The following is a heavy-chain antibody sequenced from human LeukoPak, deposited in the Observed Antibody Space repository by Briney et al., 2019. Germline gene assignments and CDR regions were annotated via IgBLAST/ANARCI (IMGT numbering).Heavy chain of an antibody. Sequence: SETLSLTCTVSGGSISSSSYYWGWIRQPPGKGLEWIGSIYYSGSTYYNPSLKSRVTISVDKSKNQFSLKLSSVTAADTAVYYCARADDNSGYADYWGQGTLVTVSS. CDR1: GGSISSSSYY. CDR3: ARADDNSGYADY. J-gene: IGHJ4*02. CDR2: IYYSGST. V-gene: IGHV4-39*07. D-gene: IGHD3-22*01.